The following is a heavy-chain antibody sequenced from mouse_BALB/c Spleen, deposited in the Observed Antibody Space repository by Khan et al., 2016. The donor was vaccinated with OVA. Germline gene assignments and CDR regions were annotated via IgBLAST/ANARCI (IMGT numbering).Heavy chain of an antibody. CDR3: TRGLFDV. Sequence: EVQLQQSGPELVKPGASVKMSCKASGYTFTDYYMKWVKQSQGKSLEWIGDINPDNGDTFYNQKFKGKATLTVDKSSSTAYMQLHSLTSEDSALYFCTRGLFDVWGAGTTVTVSS. CDR2: INPDNGDT. CDR1: GYTFTDYY. V-gene: IGHV1-26*01. J-gene: IGHJ1*01.